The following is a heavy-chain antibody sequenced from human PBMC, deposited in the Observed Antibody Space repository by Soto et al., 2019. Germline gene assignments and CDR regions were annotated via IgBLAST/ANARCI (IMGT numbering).Heavy chain of an antibody. CDR1: GFTFSSYS. CDR2: ISTTSSSI. Sequence: VSLRLSCAVSGFTFSSYSMNWVRQAPGKGLEWISYISTTSSSIYYADSVKGRFTISRDNAKNSLFLQMNSLRDEDTAVYYCARKGVAFEYWGEGALVTVSS. D-gene: IGHD3-3*01. V-gene: IGHV3-48*02. CDR3: ARKGVAFEY. J-gene: IGHJ4*02.